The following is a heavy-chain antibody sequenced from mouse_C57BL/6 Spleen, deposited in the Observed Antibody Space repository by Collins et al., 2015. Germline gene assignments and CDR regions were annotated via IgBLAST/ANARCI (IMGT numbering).Heavy chain of an antibody. V-gene: IGHV1-52*01. CDR2: IDPSDSET. CDR3: ARRQDYGSIHYFDY. CDR1: GYTFTSYW. D-gene: IGHD1-1*01. J-gene: IGHJ2*01. Sequence: QVQLQQPGAELVRPGSSVKLSCKASGYTFTSYWMHWVKQRPIQGLEWIGNIDPSDSETHYNQKFKDKATLTVDKSSSTAYMQLSSLTSEDSAVYYCARRQDYGSIHYFDYWGQGTTLTVSS.